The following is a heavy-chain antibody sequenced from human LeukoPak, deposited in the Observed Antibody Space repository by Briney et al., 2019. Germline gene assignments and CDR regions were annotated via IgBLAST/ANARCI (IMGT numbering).Heavy chain of an antibody. J-gene: IGHJ4*02. V-gene: IGHV4-59*01. Sequence: SETLSLTCTVSGGSISSYYWSWIRQPPGKGLEWIGYIYYSGSTNHNPSLKSRVTISVDTSKNQFSLKLSSVTAADTAVYYCARGAVAAKGIDYWGQGTLVTVSS. CDR2: IYYSGST. CDR3: ARGAVAAKGIDY. CDR1: GGSISSYY. D-gene: IGHD6-19*01.